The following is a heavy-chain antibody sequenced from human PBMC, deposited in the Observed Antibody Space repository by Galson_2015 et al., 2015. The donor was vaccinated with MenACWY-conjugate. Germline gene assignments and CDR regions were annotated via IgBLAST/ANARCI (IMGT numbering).Heavy chain of an antibody. D-gene: IGHD3-10*01. CDR2: IYAGGST. CDR3: ARAISLRGSGHFPPDHMDA. CDR1: GFTVSTNY. V-gene: IGHV3-53*01. Sequence: SLRLSCAATGFTVSTNYMSWVRQAPGKGLECVSVIYAGGSTYYTDSVKGRFTVSRDNSNNTVHLQMNSLRVEDTAVYYCARAISLRGSGHFPPDHMDAWGKGTTVTVSS. J-gene: IGHJ6*03.